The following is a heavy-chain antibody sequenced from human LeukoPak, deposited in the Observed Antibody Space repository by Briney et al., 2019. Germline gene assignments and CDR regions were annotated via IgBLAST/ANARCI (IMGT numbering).Heavy chain of an antibody. CDR3: ARDQVSLNWFDP. CDR2: IYYSGST. CDR1: GGSISSGGYY. Sequence: SQTLSLTCTVSGGSISSGGYYWSWIRQHPGKGLEWIGYIYYSGSTYYNPSLKSRVTISVDTSKNQFSLKLSSVTAADTAVYYCARDQVSLNWFDPWGQGTLVTVSS. J-gene: IGHJ5*02. V-gene: IGHV4-31*03.